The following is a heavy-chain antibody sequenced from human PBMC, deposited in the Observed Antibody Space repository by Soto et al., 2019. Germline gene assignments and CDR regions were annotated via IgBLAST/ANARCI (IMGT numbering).Heavy chain of an antibody. J-gene: IGHJ6*02. Sequence: EVQLVESGGGLVQPGGSLKLSCAASGFTFSGSAMHWVRQASGKGLEWVGRIRSKANSYATAYAASVKGRFTISRDDSKNTAYLQMNSLKTEDTAVYYGTRPGYGDYYYYYGMDVWGQGTTVTVSS. CDR1: GFTFSGSA. D-gene: IGHD5-12*01. CDR2: IRSKANSYAT. CDR3: TRPGYGDYYYYYGMDV. V-gene: IGHV3-73*01.